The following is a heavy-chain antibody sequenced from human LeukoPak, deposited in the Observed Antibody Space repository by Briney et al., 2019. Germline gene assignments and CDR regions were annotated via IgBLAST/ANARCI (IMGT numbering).Heavy chain of an antibody. J-gene: IGHJ4*02. CDR2: IYYIGIT. D-gene: IGHD3-9*01. CDR3: ARTGPDYFAY. V-gene: IGHV4-59*01. Sequence: MASETLSLTCTVSGGSISSYYWSWIRQPPGKGLEWIGYIYYIGITNYSPSLKSRVTISLDTSKNQFSLKLSSVTAADTALYYCARTGPDYFAYWGQGMLVTVSS. CDR1: GGSISSYY.